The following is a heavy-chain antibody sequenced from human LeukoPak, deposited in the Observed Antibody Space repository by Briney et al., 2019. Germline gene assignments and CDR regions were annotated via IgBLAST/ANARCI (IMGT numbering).Heavy chain of an antibody. D-gene: IGHD3-10*01. J-gene: IGHJ4*02. CDR1: GFTFSDSV. V-gene: IGHV3-64*02. Sequence: GGSLRLSCAASGFTFSDSVMHWVRQAPGKALEYVSAINANGGSTFYADSVKGRFTISRDNSRNTLYLQMGSLSADDMAVYYCARVDGSNYPNWGQGTLVTVSS. CDR3: ARVDGSNYPN. CDR2: INANGGST.